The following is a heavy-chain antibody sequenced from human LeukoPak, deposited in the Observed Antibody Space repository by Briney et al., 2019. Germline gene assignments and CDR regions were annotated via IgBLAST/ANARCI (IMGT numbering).Heavy chain of an antibody. CDR3: TTAGSTSSYLQFDY. V-gene: IGHV3-15*01. CDR2: IKSKTDGGTT. D-gene: IGHD2-2*01. CDR1: GFTFSNAW. J-gene: IGHJ4*02. Sequence: GGSLRLSCAASGFTFSNAWMSWVRQAPGKGLEWVGRIKSKTDGGTTDYAAPVKGRFTISRDDSKNTLYLQMNSLKTEDTAVYYCTTAGSTSSYLQFDYGGQGTLVTVSS.